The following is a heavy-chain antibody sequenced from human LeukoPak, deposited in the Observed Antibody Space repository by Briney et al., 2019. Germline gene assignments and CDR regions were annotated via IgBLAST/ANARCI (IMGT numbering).Heavy chain of an antibody. V-gene: IGHV3-53*01. CDR2: MFSGGST. CDR3: CGWEDPFDY. Sequence: GGSLRLSYAGSGFTVRSTFISWVRQAPGKGLEWVSAMFSGGSTYYADSVKGRFTISRDSPKDTLHLQMNSLRVDDTAVYYCCGWEDPFDYWGQGTPVTVSS. CDR1: GFTVRSTF. J-gene: IGHJ4*02. D-gene: IGHD6-19*01.